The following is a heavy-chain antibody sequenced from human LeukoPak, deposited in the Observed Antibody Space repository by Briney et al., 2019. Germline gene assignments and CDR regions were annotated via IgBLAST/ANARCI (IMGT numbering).Heavy chain of an antibody. J-gene: IGHJ3*02. CDR3: ARDRGDYFHAFDI. D-gene: IGHD4-17*01. CDR2: IYYSGST. CDR1: GGSISSYY. Sequence: SESLSLTCTVSGGSISSYYWSWIRQPPGKGLEWIGYIYYSGSTYYNPSLKSRVPISVDTSKNQFSLKLSSVTAADTAVHYCARDRGDYFHAFDIWGQGTMVTVAS. V-gene: IGHV4-59*12.